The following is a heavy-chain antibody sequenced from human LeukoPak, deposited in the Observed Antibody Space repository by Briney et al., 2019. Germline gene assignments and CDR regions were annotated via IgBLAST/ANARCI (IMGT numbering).Heavy chain of an antibody. D-gene: IGHD3-22*01. Sequence: ASVKVSCKASGYTFTSYDINWVRQATGQGLEWLGWMNPSSGNTGYAQKFQGRVTMTRDTSISTAYMELSSLRSEDTAVYYSARVAYYYDSAGLYLNYFYGMDVWGQGTTVTVSS. CDR2: MNPSSGNT. V-gene: IGHV1-8*01. CDR3: ARVAYYYDSAGLYLNYFYGMDV. CDR1: GYTFTSYD. J-gene: IGHJ6*02.